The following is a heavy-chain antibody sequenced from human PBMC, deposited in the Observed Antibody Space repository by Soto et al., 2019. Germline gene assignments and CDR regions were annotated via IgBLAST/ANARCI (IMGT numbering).Heavy chain of an antibody. J-gene: IGHJ6*02. CDR3: AVHLGENYYTMDV. CDR2: ISGRGGNT. V-gene: IGHV3-23*01. D-gene: IGHD3-10*01. Sequence: GGSLRLPCAASGFTFSNYAMTWVGQAPGKGLEWVSTISGRGGNTYYADSVKGRVTISRDNSRNTLYLQISSLGADDTAVYHCAVHLGENYYTMDVWGQGITVTVSS. CDR1: GFTFSNYA.